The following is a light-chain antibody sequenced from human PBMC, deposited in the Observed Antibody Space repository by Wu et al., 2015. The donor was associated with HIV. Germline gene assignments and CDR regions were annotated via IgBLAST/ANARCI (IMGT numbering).Light chain of an antibody. CDR1: QSISDN. Sequence: EIVLTQSPATLSLSPGERATLSCRASQSISDNLAWYQQKPGQAPRLLFYGTSTRATGIPARFSGSGSGTEFTLTISSMQSEDFAIYYCQQYNNWPRTFGQGT. CDR3: QQYNNWPRT. J-gene: IGKJ1*01. CDR2: GTS. V-gene: IGKV3-15*01.